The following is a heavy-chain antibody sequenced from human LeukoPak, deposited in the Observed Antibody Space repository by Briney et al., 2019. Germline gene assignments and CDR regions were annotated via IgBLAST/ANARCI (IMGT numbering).Heavy chain of an antibody. CDR1: GGSFSGYY. V-gene: IGHV4-34*01. D-gene: IGHD1-7*01. CDR3: ARTGTIGS. Sequence: PSETLSLTCAVYGGSFSGYYWSWIRQPPGKGLEWIGEINHSGSTNYNPSLKSRVTISVDTSKNQFSLKLSSVTAADTAVYYCARTGTIGSWGQGTLVTVSS. J-gene: IGHJ4*02. CDR2: INHSGST.